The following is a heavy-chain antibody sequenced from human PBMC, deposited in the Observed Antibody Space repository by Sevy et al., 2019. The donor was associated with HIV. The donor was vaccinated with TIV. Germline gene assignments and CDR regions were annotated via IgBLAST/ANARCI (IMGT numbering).Heavy chain of an antibody. D-gene: IGHD3-22*01. J-gene: IGHJ4*02. CDR2: ISGSGGST. V-gene: IGHV3-23*01. Sequence: GGSLRLSCAASGFTFSSDAMSWVHQAPGKGLEWVSAISGSGGSTYYADSVKGRFTISRDNSKNTLYLQMSSLRAEDTAVYYCVRSEDYSDRSGLYYFDYWGQGTLVTVSS. CDR1: GFTFSSDA. CDR3: VRSEDYSDRSGLYYFDY.